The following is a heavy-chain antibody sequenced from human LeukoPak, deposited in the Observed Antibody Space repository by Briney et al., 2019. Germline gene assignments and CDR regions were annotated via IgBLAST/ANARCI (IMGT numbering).Heavy chain of an antibody. J-gene: IGHJ4*02. CDR2: IIPIFGTA. CDR1: GGTFSSYA. D-gene: IGHD3-22*01. Sequence: SVKVSCKASGGTFSSYAISWVRQAPGQGLEWMGGIIPIFGTANYAQKFQGRVTITADESTSTAYMELSSLRAEDTAVYYCARGSHYYDSSGYFYAIYWGQGTLVTVSS. V-gene: IGHV1-69*13. CDR3: ARGSHYYDSSGYFYAIY.